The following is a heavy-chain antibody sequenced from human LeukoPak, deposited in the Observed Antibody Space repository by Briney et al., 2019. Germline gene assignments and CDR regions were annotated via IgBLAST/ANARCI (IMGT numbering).Heavy chain of an antibody. V-gene: IGHV3-9*01. Sequence: GRSLRLSCAASGFTFDDYAMYWVRQPPGKGLEWVSGINWNSGGIGYADSVKGRFTISGDNAKNSLYLQMNSLRPEDTALYYCAKASTQYYDSSVSMDVWGKGTTVTVSS. CDR3: AKASTQYYDSSVSMDV. CDR2: INWNSGGI. CDR1: GFTFDDYA. D-gene: IGHD3-22*01. J-gene: IGHJ6*03.